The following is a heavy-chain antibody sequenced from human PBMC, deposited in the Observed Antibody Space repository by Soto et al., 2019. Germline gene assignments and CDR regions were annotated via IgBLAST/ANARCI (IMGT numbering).Heavy chain of an antibody. CDR3: ARGLIYDSSGYYVYD. J-gene: IGHJ4*02. V-gene: IGHV1-46*01. CDR2: INPSGGST. Sequence: QVQLVQSGAEVKKPGASVKVSCKASGYTFTSYYMHWVRQAPGQGLEWMGIINPSGGSTRYAQKFQGGVTMTRATSTSTVYIDLSSLRSEDTAVYYCARGLIYDSSGYYVYDWCQGTLVTVSS. D-gene: IGHD3-22*01. CDR1: GYTFTSYY.